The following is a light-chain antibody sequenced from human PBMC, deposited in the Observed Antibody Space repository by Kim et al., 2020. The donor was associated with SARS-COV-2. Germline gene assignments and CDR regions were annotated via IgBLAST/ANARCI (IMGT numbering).Light chain of an antibody. V-gene: IGKV1-39*01. Sequence: DIQMTQSPSSLSTSVGDRVTITCRASQNIRSYLNWYQQKPGKAPNLLIYGASSLQSGVPSRFSGSGSGTDFTLTISSLQPEDFATYYCQQSYSIPHTIGQGTKLEI. CDR1: QNIRSY. J-gene: IGKJ2*01. CDR3: QQSYSIPHT. CDR2: GAS.